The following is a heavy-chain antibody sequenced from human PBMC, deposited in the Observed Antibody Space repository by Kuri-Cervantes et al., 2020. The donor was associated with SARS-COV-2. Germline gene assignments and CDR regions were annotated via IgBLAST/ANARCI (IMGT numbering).Heavy chain of an antibody. CDR1: GFTFSNYS. J-gene: IGHJ4*02. V-gene: IGHV3-23*03. CDR3: VQDPVDTAMVN. CDR2: VYSGGNYT. D-gene: IGHD5-18*01. Sequence: ETLSLTCAASGFTFSNYSMSWVRQAPGKGLEWVSVVYSGGNYTYYADSVKGRFTISRDNSKNTLYLQMNSLRAEDTAVYYCVQDPVDTAMVNWGQGTLVTVSS.